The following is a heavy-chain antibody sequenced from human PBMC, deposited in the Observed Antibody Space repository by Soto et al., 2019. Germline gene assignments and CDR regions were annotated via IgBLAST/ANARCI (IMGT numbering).Heavy chain of an antibody. J-gene: IGHJ6*02. Sequence: ASVKVSCKASGYTFTDYYMHWVRQAPGQGLEWMGWINPNSGGTNYAQKFQGWVTMTRDTSISTAYMELSRLKSDDTAVYYCAREMRLYYDFYMDVWGQGTTVTVSS. D-gene: IGHD3-3*01. V-gene: IGHV1-2*04. CDR1: GYTFTDYY. CDR3: AREMRLYYDFYMDV. CDR2: INPNSGGT.